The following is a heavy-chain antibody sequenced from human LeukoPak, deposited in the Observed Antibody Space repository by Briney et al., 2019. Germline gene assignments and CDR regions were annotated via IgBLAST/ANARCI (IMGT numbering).Heavy chain of an antibody. CDR2: IIPIFGTA. CDR3: ATAGYSYGTYYYYMDV. J-gene: IGHJ6*03. CDR1: GGTFSSYA. Sequence: SVKVSCKASGGTFSSYAISWVRQAPGQGLEWMGGIIPIFGTANYAQKFQGRVTITTDESTSTAYMELSSLRSEDTAVYYCATAGYSYGTYYYYMDVWGKGTTVTVPS. D-gene: IGHD5-18*01. V-gene: IGHV1-69*05.